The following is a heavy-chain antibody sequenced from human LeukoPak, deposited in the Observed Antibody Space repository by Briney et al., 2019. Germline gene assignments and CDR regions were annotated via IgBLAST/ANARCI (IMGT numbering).Heavy chain of an antibody. Sequence: GESLKISCKGSGYTFTSFWIGWVRQMPGKGLELVGIIYPGDADTRYSPSFQGQVTISADKSISTAYLQWSSLKASDTAMYYCARPRDSSSYYYFDNWGQGTLVTVSS. V-gene: IGHV5-51*01. CDR1: GYTFTSFW. J-gene: IGHJ4*02. D-gene: IGHD3-22*01. CDR3: ARPRDSSSYYYFDN. CDR2: IYPGDADT.